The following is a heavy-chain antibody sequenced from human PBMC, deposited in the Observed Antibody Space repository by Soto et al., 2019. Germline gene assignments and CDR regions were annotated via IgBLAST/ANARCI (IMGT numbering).Heavy chain of an antibody. Sequence: ASVKVSCKASGYIFTSYGISWVRQAPGQGLEWMGWISAYNGNTNYAQKLQGRVTMTTDTSTSTAYMELRSLRSEDTAVYYCARALRDITKIVVVNPDASDIWGQGTMVTVSS. CDR1: GYIFTSYG. CDR3: ARALRDITKIVVVNPDASDI. CDR2: ISAYNGNT. J-gene: IGHJ3*02. V-gene: IGHV1-18*01. D-gene: IGHD3-22*01.